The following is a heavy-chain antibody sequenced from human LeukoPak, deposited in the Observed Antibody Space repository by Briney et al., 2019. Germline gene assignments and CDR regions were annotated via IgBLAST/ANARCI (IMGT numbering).Heavy chain of an antibody. CDR2: INPSGGST. CDR3: ARSVLRFLEWLLFMDV. J-gene: IGHJ6*03. CDR1: GYTFTSYY. V-gene: IGHV1-46*01. Sequence: ASVKVSCKASGYTFTSYYMHWVRQAPGQGLEWMGIINPSGGSTTYAQKFQGRVTMTRDTSTSTAYMELRSLRSDDTAVYYCARSVLRFLEWLLFMDVWGKGTTVTVSS. D-gene: IGHD3-3*01.